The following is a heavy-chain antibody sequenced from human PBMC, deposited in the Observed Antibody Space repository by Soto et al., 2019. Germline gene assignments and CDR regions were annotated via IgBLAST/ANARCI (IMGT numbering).Heavy chain of an antibody. V-gene: IGHV3-30*18. J-gene: IGHJ4*02. CDR2: ISYGGTNK. Sequence: QVQLVESGGGVVQPGGSLRLSCAASGFTFSSCGMHWVRQVPGKGLEWVALISYGGTNKYYADSVKGRFTISRDNSKNTLHLQMNSLRAEDTAVYYCAKAPEVVAATSWEFNYWGQGTLVTVSS. CDR1: GFTFSSCG. D-gene: IGHD2-15*01. CDR3: AKAPEVVAATSWEFNY.